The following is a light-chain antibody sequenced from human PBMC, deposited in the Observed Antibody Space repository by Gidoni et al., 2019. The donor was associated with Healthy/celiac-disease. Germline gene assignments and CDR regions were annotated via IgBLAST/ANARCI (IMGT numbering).Light chain of an antibody. V-gene: IGKV4-1*01. CDR2: WAS. Sequence: IVMTQPPDSLAVSLVERATINCKSSQSVLYSSNNQNYLAWYQQKPGQPPKLLIYWASTRESGFPDRFSGSGSGTDFTLTISSLQAEDVAVYYCQQYYSTPRSFGQGTKLEIK. CDR3: QQYYSTPRS. CDR1: QSVLYSSNNQNY. J-gene: IGKJ2*04.